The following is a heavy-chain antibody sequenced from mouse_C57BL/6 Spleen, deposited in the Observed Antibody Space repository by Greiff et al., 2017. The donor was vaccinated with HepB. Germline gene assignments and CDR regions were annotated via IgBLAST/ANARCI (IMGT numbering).Heavy chain of an antibody. Sequence: QVQLQQPGAELVKPGASVKMSCKASGYTFTSYWITWVKQRPGQGLEWIGDIYPGSGSTNYNEKFKSKATLTVDTSSSTAYMQLSSLTSEDSAVYYCARRVGNYASFAYWGQGTLVTVSA. J-gene: IGHJ3*01. V-gene: IGHV1-55*01. CDR3: ARRVGNYASFAY. D-gene: IGHD1-1*02. CDR1: GYTFTSYW. CDR2: IYPGSGST.